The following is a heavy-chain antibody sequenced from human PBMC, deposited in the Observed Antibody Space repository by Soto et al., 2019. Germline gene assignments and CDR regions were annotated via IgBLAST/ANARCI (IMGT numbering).Heavy chain of an antibody. Sequence: PGGSLRLSCAASGFTFSSYGMHWVRQAPGKGLEWVAVIWSGGSNENYADSVKGRFTISRDNSKNMLYLQMNSLRAEDTAVYYCARGPGTSYFVYWGQGSLVTVSS. CDR1: GFTFSSYG. CDR3: ARGPGTSYFVY. J-gene: IGHJ4*02. V-gene: IGHV3-33*01. D-gene: IGHD2-2*01. CDR2: IWSGGSNE.